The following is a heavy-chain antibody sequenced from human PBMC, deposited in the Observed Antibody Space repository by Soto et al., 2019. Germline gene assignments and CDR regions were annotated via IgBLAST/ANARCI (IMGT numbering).Heavy chain of an antibody. CDR1: GYTFTSYD. D-gene: IGHD1-1*01. Sequence: ASVKVSCKASGYTFTSYDIYWVRQATGQGLEWMGWLNPNTGNSGYAQKFQGRITVTSGTSINTVHMELSSLRSEDTAVYYCARRAETNGWNGFGADKYYFDFWGQGTLVTVSS. V-gene: IGHV1-8*01. J-gene: IGHJ4*02. CDR3: ARRAETNGWNGFGADKYYFDF. CDR2: LNPNTGNS.